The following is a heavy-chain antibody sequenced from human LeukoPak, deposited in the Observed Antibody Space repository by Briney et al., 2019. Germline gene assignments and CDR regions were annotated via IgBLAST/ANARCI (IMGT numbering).Heavy chain of an antibody. Sequence: GGSLRLSCAASGFSFNTYAMHWVRQAPGKGLEWVSAVTGSGDKTYYADPVKGRFTVSRDNSKNTVYLQINSLRADDTAVYYCAKDRVTTVTSFFSQFDYWGQGTLVTVSS. CDR1: GFSFNTYA. V-gene: IGHV3-23*01. D-gene: IGHD4-17*01. CDR2: VTGSGDKT. CDR3: AKDRVTTVTSFFSQFDY. J-gene: IGHJ4*02.